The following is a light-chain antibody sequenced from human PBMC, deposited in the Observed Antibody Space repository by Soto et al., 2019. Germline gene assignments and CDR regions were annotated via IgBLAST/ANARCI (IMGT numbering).Light chain of an antibody. J-gene: IGLJ2*01. Sequence: QSALTQPASVSGSPGQSITISCSGNSSDVGGYNYVSWYQQYPGKVPKLMIYEVSNRPSGVSNRFSGSKSGNTASLTISGLQAEDEAHYYCSSYTSSNTYVIFGGGTKLTVL. V-gene: IGLV2-14*01. CDR1: SSDVGGYNY. CDR3: SSYTSSNTYVI. CDR2: EVS.